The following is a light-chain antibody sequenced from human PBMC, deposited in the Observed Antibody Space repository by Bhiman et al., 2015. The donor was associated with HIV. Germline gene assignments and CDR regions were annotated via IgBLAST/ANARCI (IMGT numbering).Light chain of an antibody. Sequence: QSALTQPASVSGSPGQSITISCTGSSRDVGGYNYVSWYQQHPGKAPKVMIYDVSNRPSGVPDRFSGSKSGNTASLTVSGLQAEDEADYYCSSYAGSTKGYVFGTGTKVTVL. CDR2: DVS. CDR3: SSYAGSTKGYV. J-gene: IGLJ1*01. CDR1: SRDVGGYNY. V-gene: IGLV2-14*03.